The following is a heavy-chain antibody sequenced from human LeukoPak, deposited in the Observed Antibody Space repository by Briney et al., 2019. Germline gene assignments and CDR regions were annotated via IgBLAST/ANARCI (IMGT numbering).Heavy chain of an antibody. V-gene: IGHV3-74*01. CDR2: INTDGSST. Sequence: GGSLRLSCAASGFTFRSYWMHWVRQAPGNGLVWVSRINTDGSSTSYADSVKGRFTISRDNAKNTLYLQMNSLRAEDTAVYYCARARIPGYYDSGNMDVWGKGTTVTVSS. CDR1: GFTFRSYW. J-gene: IGHJ6*03. CDR3: ARARIPGYYDSGNMDV. D-gene: IGHD3-22*01.